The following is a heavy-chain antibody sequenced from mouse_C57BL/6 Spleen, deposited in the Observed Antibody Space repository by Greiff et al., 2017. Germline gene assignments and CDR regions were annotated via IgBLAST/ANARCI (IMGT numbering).Heavy chain of an antibody. V-gene: IGHV5-4*01. CDR3: ARGSSYGYFDG. CDR2: ISDGGSYT. CDR1: GFTFSSYA. J-gene: IGHJ1*03. D-gene: IGHD1-1*01. Sequence: EVQGVESGGGLVKPGGSLKLSCAASGFTFSSYAMSWVRQTPEKRLEWVATISDGGSYTYYPDNVKGRFTISRDNAKNNLYLQMSHLKSEDTAMYYCARGSSYGYFDGWGTGTTVTVAS.